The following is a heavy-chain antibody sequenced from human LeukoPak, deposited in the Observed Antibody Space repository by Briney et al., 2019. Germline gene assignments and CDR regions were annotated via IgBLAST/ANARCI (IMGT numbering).Heavy chain of an antibody. V-gene: IGHV4-39*07. CDR3: ARSCNGDYEICY. D-gene: IGHD4-17*01. CDR2: IYYSGTT. Sequence: PSETLSLTCTVSGGSISSGTYYWGWVRQPPGKGLEWIGTIYYSGTTHYNPSLKSRVTISVDTSKNQFSLKLSSVTAADTAVYYCARSCNGDYEICYWGQGTLVTVSS. J-gene: IGHJ4*02. CDR1: GGSISSGTYY.